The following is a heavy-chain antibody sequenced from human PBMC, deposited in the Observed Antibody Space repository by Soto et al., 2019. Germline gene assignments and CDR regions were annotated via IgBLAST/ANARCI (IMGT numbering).Heavy chain of an antibody. CDR3: AKDRLGGNFDY. V-gene: IGHV3-23*01. CDR2: ISGTGGST. Sequence: GSLRLSCAASGFTFNNYAMNWVRQAPGEGLEWVATISGTGGSTYYADSVKGRFTISRDNSKNTLYLQMNSLRVEDTAVYYCAKDRLGGNFDYWGQGTQVTVSS. CDR1: GFTFNNYA. J-gene: IGHJ4*02.